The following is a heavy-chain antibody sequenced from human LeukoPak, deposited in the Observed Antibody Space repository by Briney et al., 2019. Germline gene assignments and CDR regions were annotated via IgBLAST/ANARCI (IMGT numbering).Heavy chain of an antibody. CDR2: ISGSGRST. D-gene: IGHD2-2*01. V-gene: IGHV3-23*01. J-gene: IGHJ4*02. CDR1: GFPLSSYA. CDR3: AKDRVSMPFDY. Sequence: AGGPLRLSCAASGFPLSSYAMSWLRQAPGKGLEGVSAISGSGRSTYYAASVKGRFTISRDNTKNTLYLQMNSLRAEDTAVYYCAKDRVSMPFDYWGQGTLVTVSS.